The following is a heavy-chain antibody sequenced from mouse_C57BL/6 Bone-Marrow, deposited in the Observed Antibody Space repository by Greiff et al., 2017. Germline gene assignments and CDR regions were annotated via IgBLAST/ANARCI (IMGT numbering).Heavy chain of an antibody. Sequence: EVKLVESGGGLVQPGGSMKLSCVASGFTFSNYWMNWVRQSPEKGLEWVAQIRLKSDNYATHYAESVKGRFTISRDDFKSSVYLQMNNLRAEDTGIYYCTGVYGSSYAYWGQGTLVTVSA. V-gene: IGHV6-3*01. CDR3: TGVYGSSYAY. D-gene: IGHD1-1*01. CDR2: IRLKSDNYAT. CDR1: GFTFSNYW. J-gene: IGHJ3*01.